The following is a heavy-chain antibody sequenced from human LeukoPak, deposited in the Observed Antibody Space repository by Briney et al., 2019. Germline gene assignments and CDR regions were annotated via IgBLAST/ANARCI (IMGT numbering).Heavy chain of an antibody. Sequence: GGSLRLSCAASGFTFSSYSMNWVRQAPGKGLEWVSSIRSNSKYIYYADSVKGRFTFSRDNAKNSLYLQMNSLRAEDTAVYYCARERGETYYYYMDVWGKGTTVTISS. D-gene: IGHD2-21*01. CDR1: GFTFSSYS. J-gene: IGHJ6*03. CDR2: IRSNSKYI. CDR3: ARERGETYYYYMDV. V-gene: IGHV3-21*01.